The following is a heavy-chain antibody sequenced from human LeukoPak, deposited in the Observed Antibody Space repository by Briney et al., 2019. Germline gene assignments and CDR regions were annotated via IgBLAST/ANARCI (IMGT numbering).Heavy chain of an antibody. CDR1: GGSISSSSYY. J-gene: IGHJ4*02. Sequence: PSETLSLTCTVSGGSISSSSYYWGWSRQPPGKGLEWIGSVYYSGSTYYNPSLKSRVTISVDTSKNQFSLKLSSVTAADTAVYYHASQKREWLLLYYFDYWGQGTLVTVSS. V-gene: IGHV4-39*01. D-gene: IGHD3-3*01. CDR3: ASQKREWLLLYYFDY. CDR2: VYYSGST.